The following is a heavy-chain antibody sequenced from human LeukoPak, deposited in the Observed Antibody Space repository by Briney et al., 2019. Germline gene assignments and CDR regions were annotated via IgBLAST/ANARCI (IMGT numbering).Heavy chain of an antibody. CDR2: VYTSGST. CDR1: GGSISSGSYY. J-gene: IGHJ4*02. D-gene: IGHD3-16*01. Sequence: PSQTLSLTCTVSGGSISSGSYYWSWIRQPAGKGLEWIGRVYTSGSTNYNPSLKSRVTISVDTSKNQFSLKLSSVTAADTAVYHCAREGEGVHTNFDYWGQGTLVTVSS. V-gene: IGHV4-61*02. CDR3: AREGEGVHTNFDY.